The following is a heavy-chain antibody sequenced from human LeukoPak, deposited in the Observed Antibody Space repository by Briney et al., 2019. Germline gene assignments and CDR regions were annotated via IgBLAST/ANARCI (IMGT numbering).Heavy chain of an antibody. CDR2: VSSSRSYI. CDR3: ARDAYGSGSSVDY. J-gene: IGHJ4*02. Sequence: KTGGSLRLACAASGFTFSSYSMNWVRQAPGKGRECVSSVSSSRSYIYYADSVKGRFTISRDNDKNSLYLQMNSLRAEDTAVYYCARDAYGSGSSVDYWGQGTLVTVSS. V-gene: IGHV3-21*01. CDR1: GFTFSSYS. D-gene: IGHD3-10*01.